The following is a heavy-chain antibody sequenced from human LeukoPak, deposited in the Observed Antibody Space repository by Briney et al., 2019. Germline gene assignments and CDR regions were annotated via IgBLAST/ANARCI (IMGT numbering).Heavy chain of an antibody. CDR2: IIPILGIA. CDR1: GSTFSSYA. CDR3: ASSRVRWLRFSDYYYYGMDV. V-gene: IGHV1-69*04. D-gene: IGHD5-12*01. J-gene: IGHJ6*02. Sequence: ASVKVSCKAPGSTFSSYAISWVRQAPGQGLEWMGRIIPILGIANYAQKFQGRVTITADKSTSTAYMELSSLRSEDTAVYYCASSRVRWLRFSDYYYYGMDVWGQGTTVTVSS.